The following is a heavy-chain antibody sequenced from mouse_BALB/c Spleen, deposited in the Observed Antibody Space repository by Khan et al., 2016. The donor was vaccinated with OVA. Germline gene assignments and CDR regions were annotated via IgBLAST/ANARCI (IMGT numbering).Heavy chain of an antibody. D-gene: IGHD1-1*01. J-gene: IGHJ4*01. CDR3: ARGGYGRSPWDAMDY. V-gene: IGHV9-3-1*01. Sequence: QIQLVQSGPELKKPGETVKISCKASGYTLTNFGMNWVKQAPGKGLKWMGWINTYTGEPTYADDFKGRFAFSLETSVSTAYLQINNLKNEDTATYFGARGGYGRSPWDAMDYWGQGTSVTVAS. CDR2: INTYTGEP. CDR1: GYTLTNFG.